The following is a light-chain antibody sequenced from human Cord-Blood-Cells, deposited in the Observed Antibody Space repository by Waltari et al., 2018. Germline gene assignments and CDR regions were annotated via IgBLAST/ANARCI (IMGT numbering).Light chain of an antibody. V-gene: IGLV2-11*01. CDR3: CSYAGSYTVV. CDR1: SSDVGGYNY. CDR2: DVS. J-gene: IGLJ2*01. Sequence: QSALTQPRSVSGSPGQSVTISCPGTSSDVGGYNYVSWYQQHPGKAPKLMIYDVSKRPSGVPDRFSGSKSGNTASRTISGLQAEDEADYYCCSYAGSYTVVFGGGTKLTVL.